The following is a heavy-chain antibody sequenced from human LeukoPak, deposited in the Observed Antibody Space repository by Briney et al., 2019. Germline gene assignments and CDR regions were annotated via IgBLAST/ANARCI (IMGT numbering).Heavy chain of an antibody. CDR1: GGSLSGYY. CDR3: ARVLNKKWLFPAYDY. D-gene: IGHD3-22*01. Sequence: SETLSLTCAVYGGSLSGYYWSWIRQPPGKGLEWIGEINHSGSTNYNPSLKSRVTISVDTSKNQFSLKLSSVTAADTAVYYCARVLNKKWLFPAYDYWGQGTLVTVSS. J-gene: IGHJ4*02. V-gene: IGHV4-34*01. CDR2: INHSGST.